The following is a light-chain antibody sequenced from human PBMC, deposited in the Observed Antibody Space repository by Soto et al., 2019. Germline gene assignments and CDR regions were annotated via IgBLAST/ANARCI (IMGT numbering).Light chain of an antibody. CDR2: DAS. CDR1: QSVDTY. J-gene: IGKJ3*01. Sequence: EVVLTQSPATLSLSPGERATLSCRASQSVDTYLAWYQQKPGQPPRLLIYDASNRATGIPARFSGSGSGTDFPLPITPLEPEDFAVYYCQQRSNWPPWTFGPGTKV. V-gene: IGKV3-11*01. CDR3: QQRSNWPPWT.